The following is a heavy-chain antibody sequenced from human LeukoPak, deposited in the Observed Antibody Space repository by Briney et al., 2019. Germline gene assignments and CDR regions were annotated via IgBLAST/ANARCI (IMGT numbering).Heavy chain of an antibody. V-gene: IGHV3-43*02. CDR1: RFTFDDYA. Sequence: GGSLRLSCAASRFTFDDYAMHWVRQAPGKCLEWVSLISGDGGSTYYADSVKGRFTISRDNSKNPLYLQMNSLRTEDTALYYCAKDRYDDCWSGYLDAGEYFDYWAQGTLVTVSS. CDR3: AKDRYDDCWSGYLDAGEYFDY. J-gene: IGHJ4*02. D-gene: IGHD3-3*01. CDR2: ISGDGGST.